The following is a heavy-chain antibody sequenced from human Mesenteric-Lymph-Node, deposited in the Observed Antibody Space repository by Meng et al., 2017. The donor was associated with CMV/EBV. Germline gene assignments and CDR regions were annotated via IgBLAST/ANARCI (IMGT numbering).Heavy chain of an antibody. CDR1: GVSFSGYY. J-gene: IGHJ4*02. CDR3: AGSSRGVSIF. CDR2: INHSGST. D-gene: IGHD3-10*01. Sequence: LSLPCAVYGVSFSGYYWSWLRQPPGRGLEWIGEINHSGSTNYNPSLKSPVTISLDTSKKQFFLNLSSVTAADAAVYYCAGSSRGVSIFWGQGTLVTVSS. V-gene: IGHV4-34*01.